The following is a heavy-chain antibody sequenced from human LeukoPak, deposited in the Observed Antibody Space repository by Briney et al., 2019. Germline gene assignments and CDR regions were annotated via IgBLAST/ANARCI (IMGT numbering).Heavy chain of an antibody. Sequence: SCKASGYTFTTHWIHWVRQAPGKGLVWVSRIKPDGSDTNYADSVKGRFTISRDNAKNTVYLQMNSLRAEDTAVYYCARGKYGGYFIDYWGQGTLVTVSS. J-gene: IGHJ4*02. CDR1: GYTFTTHW. CDR2: IKPDGSDT. V-gene: IGHV3-74*01. D-gene: IGHD5-12*01. CDR3: ARGKYGGYFIDY.